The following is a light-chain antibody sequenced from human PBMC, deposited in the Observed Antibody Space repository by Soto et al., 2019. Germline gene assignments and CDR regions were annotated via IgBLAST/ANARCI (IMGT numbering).Light chain of an antibody. V-gene: IGLV2-14*01. CDR3: SAFATSRAYV. J-gene: IGLJ1*01. CDR1: SSDVGAYNY. CDR2: EVS. Sequence: QSVLTQPASVSGSPGQSITISCTGTSSDVGAYNYVSWYQQRSGKAPKLLIHEVSNRPAGVSDRFSGSKSGNTASLTISGLQAEDEADYYCSAFATSRAYVFGIGTKVTVL.